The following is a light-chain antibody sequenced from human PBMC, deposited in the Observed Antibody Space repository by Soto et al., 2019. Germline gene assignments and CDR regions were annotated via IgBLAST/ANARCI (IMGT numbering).Light chain of an antibody. CDR2: DVT. V-gene: IGLV2-8*01. Sequence: QSALTQSPSASGYPGQSVTISCTGTSSDIGGYNSVSWYQQHPGKAPKVMIYDVTKRPSGVPDRFSGSKSGNTASLTVSALQAEDEADYYCSSYTDRKHLVFGTGTKVTVL. J-gene: IGLJ1*01. CDR1: SSDIGGYNS. CDR3: SSYTDRKHLV.